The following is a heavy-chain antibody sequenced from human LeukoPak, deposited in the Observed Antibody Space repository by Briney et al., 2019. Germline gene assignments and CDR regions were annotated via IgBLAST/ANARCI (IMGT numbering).Heavy chain of an antibody. CDR1: GFTFSSYS. CDR2: ISSSSSYI. D-gene: IGHD1-26*01. Sequence: GGSLRLSCAASGFTFSSYSMNWVRQAPGKGLEWVSSISSSSSYIYYADSVKGRFTISRDNAKNSLYLQMNSLRAEDTAVYYCAKDYQGVGGSYGGADYWGQGTLVTVSS. V-gene: IGHV3-21*01. J-gene: IGHJ4*02. CDR3: AKDYQGVGGSYGGADY.